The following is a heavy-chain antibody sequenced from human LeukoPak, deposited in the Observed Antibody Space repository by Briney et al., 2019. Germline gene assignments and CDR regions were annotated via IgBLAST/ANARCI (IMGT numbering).Heavy chain of an antibody. J-gene: IGHJ4*02. Sequence: GVSLRHSCAASGFTFSSYDMHWVRQATGKGLEWVSSISSSSSYIYYADSVKGRFTISRDNAKNSLYLQMNSLRAEDTAVYYCARTYSSSCRFDYWGQGTLVTVSS. D-gene: IGHD6-6*01. CDR2: ISSSSSYI. CDR3: ARTYSSSCRFDY. CDR1: GFTFSSYD. V-gene: IGHV3-21*01.